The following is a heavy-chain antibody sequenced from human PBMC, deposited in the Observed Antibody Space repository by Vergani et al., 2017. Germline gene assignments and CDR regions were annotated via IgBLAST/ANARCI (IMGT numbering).Heavy chain of an antibody. D-gene: IGHD6-19*01. CDR2: MNPNSGNT. J-gene: IGHJ3*02. V-gene: IGHV1-8*01. CDR3: ASSSGWSHDAFDI. Sequence: QVQLVQSGAEVKKPGASVKVSCKASGYTFTSYDINWVRQATGQGREWMGWMNPNSGNTGYAQKVQVRVTMTRNTSISTAYMELSSLRSDDTAVYYCASSSGWSHDAFDIWGQGTMVTVSS. CDR1: GYTFTSYD.